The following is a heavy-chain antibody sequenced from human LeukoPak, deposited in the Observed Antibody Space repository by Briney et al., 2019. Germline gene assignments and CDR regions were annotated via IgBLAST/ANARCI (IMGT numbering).Heavy chain of an antibody. D-gene: IGHD5-24*01. CDR2: IYPGDSDT. CDR1: GYSFTSYW. Sequence: RGESLKISCKGSGYSFTSYWIAWVRQMPGKGLEWMGIIYPGDSDTRYSPSFQGQVTISADKSISTAYLQWSSLKASDTAIYYCARQVEMATINYFDYWGQGTLVTVSS. J-gene: IGHJ4*02. CDR3: ARQVEMATINYFDY. V-gene: IGHV5-51*01.